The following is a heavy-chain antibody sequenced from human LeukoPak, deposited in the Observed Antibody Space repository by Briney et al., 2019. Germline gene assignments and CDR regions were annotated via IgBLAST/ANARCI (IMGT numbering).Heavy chain of an antibody. V-gene: IGHV4-34*01. CDR2: INHSGST. Sequence: SETLSLTCAVYGGSFSGYYWSWIRQPPGKGLEWIGEINHSGSTNYNPSLKSRVTISVDTSKNQFSLKLSSVTAADTAVYYCARALVVVTAGPPYYYYYGMDVWGQGTTVTVSS. CDR1: GGSFSGYY. J-gene: IGHJ6*02. D-gene: IGHD2-21*02. CDR3: ARALVVVTAGPPYYYYYGMDV.